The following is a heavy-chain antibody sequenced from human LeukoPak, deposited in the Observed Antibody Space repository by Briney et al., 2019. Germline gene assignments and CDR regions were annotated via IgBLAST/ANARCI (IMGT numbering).Heavy chain of an antibody. D-gene: IGHD1-14*01. Sequence: GGSLRLSCAASGFTFSSNYMSWVRQAPGKGLEWVSVIYSGGSTYYADSVKGRFTISRDNSKNTLYLQMNSLRAEDTAVYYCARVLKGWNHPYYYYMDVWGKGTTVTVSS. J-gene: IGHJ6*03. CDR2: IYSGGST. CDR3: ARVLKGWNHPYYYYMDV. CDR1: GFTFSSNY. V-gene: IGHV3-53*01.